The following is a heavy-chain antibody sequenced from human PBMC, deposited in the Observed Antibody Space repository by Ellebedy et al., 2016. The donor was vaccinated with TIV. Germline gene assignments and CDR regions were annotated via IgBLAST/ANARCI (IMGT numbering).Heavy chain of an antibody. CDR3: AKDRVADTSGLYYFGMDV. Sequence: GESLKISXVASGFTFSDYYMGWVRQVPGKGLEWVSSISYDSSHTYYAGSVRGRFTISRDNAKDSLFLEMNSLRAEDTAVYYCAKDRVADTSGLYYFGMDVWGQGTTVTVSS. D-gene: IGHD3-22*01. V-gene: IGHV3-11*06. J-gene: IGHJ6*02. CDR1: GFTFSDYY. CDR2: ISYDSSHT.